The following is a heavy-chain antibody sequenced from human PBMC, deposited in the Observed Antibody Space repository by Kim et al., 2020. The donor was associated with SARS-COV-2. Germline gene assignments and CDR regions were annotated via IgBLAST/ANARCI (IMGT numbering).Heavy chain of an antibody. CDR3: ARAPTPRYGMDV. J-gene: IGHJ6*02. V-gene: IGHV3-30*07. Sequence: YGDSVRGRFTITRDNSKNTLYLEMNTLTTEDTAVYYCARAPTPRYGMDVWGQGTTVTVSS.